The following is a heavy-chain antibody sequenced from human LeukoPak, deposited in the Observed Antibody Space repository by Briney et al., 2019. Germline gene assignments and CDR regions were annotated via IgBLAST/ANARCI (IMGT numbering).Heavy chain of an antibody. CDR1: GVSISTYH. CDR2: IYYTGST. D-gene: IGHD5-24*01. J-gene: IGHJ4*02. Sequence: PSETLSLTCSVSGVSISTYHWSWIRRPPGKGLEWIGYIYYTGSTDYNPSLKSRVTISVDTSQNHFSLKLNSVTAADTAIYYCAREMGTAFDYWGQGNLVTVSS. CDR3: AREMGTAFDY. V-gene: IGHV4-59*01.